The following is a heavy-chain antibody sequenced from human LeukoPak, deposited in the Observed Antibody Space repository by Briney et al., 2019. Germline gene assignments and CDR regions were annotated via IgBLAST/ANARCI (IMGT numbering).Heavy chain of an antibody. V-gene: IGHV3-30-3*01. Sequence: GGSLRLSCAASGFTFSSYAMHWVRQAPGKGLEWVAVISYDGSNKYYADSVKGRFTISRDNSKNTLYLQMNSLRAEDTAVYYCARDGSPEALGVYYFDYWGQGPLVTVSS. CDR3: ARDGSPEALGVYYFDY. CDR1: GFTFSSYA. D-gene: IGHD2-8*02. CDR2: ISYDGSNK. J-gene: IGHJ4*02.